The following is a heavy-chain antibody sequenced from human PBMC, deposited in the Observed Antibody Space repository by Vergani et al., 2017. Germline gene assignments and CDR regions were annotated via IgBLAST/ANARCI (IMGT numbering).Heavy chain of an antibody. J-gene: IGHJ6*02. CDR3: ARGDSSSSHRYGMDV. CDR2: INPNSGGT. V-gene: IGHV1-2*04. Sequence: QVQLVQSGAEVKKPGASVKVSCKASGYTFTGYYMHWVRQAPGQGLEWMGWINPNSGGTNYAQKFQGWVTMTRDTSISTAYMELSRLRSDDTAVYYCARGDSSSSHRYGMDVWGQGTTVTVSS. D-gene: IGHD6-13*01. CDR1: GYTFTGYY.